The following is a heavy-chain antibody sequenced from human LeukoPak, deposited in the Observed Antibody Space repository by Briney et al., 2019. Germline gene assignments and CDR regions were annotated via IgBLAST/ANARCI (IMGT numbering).Heavy chain of an antibody. CDR1: GFTVSSNY. J-gene: IGHJ6*02. V-gene: IGHV3-66*01. Sequence: GGSLRLSCAASGFTVSSNYMSWVRQAPGKGLEWVSVIYSGGSTYYADSVKGRFTISRDNSKNTLYLQMNSLRAEDTAVYYCARDRKVGAPRINYYYYCGMDVWGQGTTVTVSS. CDR2: IYSGGST. D-gene: IGHD1-26*01. CDR3: ARDRKVGAPRINYYYYCGMDV.